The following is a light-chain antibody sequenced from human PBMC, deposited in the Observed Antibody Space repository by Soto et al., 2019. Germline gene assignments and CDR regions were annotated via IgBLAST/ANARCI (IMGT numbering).Light chain of an antibody. CDR2: KAS. J-gene: IGKJ1*01. V-gene: IGKV1-5*03. CDR1: QTISSG. Sequence: DIQMTQSPSTLSASVGDRVTITCRASQTISSGLAWYQRKPGKAPKLLIYKASTLESGVPSNFSGSGAGTEFTLTISSLQPEDFATYYCQHYNSYSEAFGQGTKV. CDR3: QHYNSYSEA.